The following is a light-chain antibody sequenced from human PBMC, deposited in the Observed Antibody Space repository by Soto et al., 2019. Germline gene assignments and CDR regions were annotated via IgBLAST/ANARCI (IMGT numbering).Light chain of an antibody. CDR1: QSVSSN. CDR3: QQYESSPRT. CDR2: HTS. V-gene: IGKV3D-15*01. Sequence: EIVMTQSPATLSVSPGERATLSCRASQSVSSNLAWYQQKPGQAPRLLVYHTSNGATGIPDRFSASGSGTDFTLTISRLEPEDFAVYYCQQYESSPRTFGQGTKVDIK. J-gene: IGKJ1*01.